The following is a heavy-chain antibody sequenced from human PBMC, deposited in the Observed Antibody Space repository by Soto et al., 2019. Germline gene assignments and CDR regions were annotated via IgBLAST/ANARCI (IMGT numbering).Heavy chain of an antibody. D-gene: IGHD6-13*01. CDR2: INHSGST. CDR3: ARGEQQLVQVPYYYYYMDV. J-gene: IGHJ6*03. Sequence: SETLSLTCAFYGLSFSGYYWSWIRQPTGKGLEWIGEINHSGSTNYNPSLKSRVTISVDTSKIQFSLKLSSVTAADTAVYYCARGEQQLVQVPYYYYYMDVWGKGTTVTVSS. V-gene: IGHV4-34*01. CDR1: GLSFSGYY.